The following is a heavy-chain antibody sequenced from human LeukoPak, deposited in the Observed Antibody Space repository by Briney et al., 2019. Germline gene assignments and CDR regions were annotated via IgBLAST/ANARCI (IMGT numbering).Heavy chain of an antibody. CDR2: IYYSGST. V-gene: IGHV4-59*01. D-gene: IGHD5-18*01. CDR1: GGSISSYY. J-gene: IGHJ4*02. CDR3: ARDRGYSYGRYFDY. Sequence: SETLSLTCTVSGGSISSYYWSWIRQPPGKGLEWIGYIYYSGSTNYNPSLKSRVTISVDTSKNQFSLKLSSVTAADTAVYYCARDRGYSYGRYFDYWGQGTLVTVSS.